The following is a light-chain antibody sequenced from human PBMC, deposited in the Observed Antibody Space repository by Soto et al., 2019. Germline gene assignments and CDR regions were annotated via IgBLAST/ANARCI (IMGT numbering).Light chain of an antibody. CDR1: QSINIY. J-gene: IGKJ2*01. Sequence: IQMTQSPSSLSASVGDSVTVTCRASQSINIYLNWYQQKPGKTPTLLIYGASSLQSGVPSRFTGGGSRTDFTRTISSLQPEYFATYYCQQSYRSPYTFGQGTKLEIK. V-gene: IGKV1-39*01. CDR2: GAS. CDR3: QQSYRSPYT.